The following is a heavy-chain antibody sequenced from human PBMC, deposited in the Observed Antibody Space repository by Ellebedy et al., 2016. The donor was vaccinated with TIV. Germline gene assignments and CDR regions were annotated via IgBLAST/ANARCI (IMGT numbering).Heavy chain of an antibody. CDR2: ISFDGMKK. J-gene: IGHJ4*02. D-gene: IGHD3-3*01. Sequence: GESLKISCGASGITLSDHDMHWVRQTPGKGLEWVAFISFDGMKKYHADAVKGRFTISRDNSENTLYLQMNSRRAEDTAVYYCAKDDDYWICYYDRAFDSWGQGTLVAVSS. CDR3: AKDDDYWICYYDRAFDS. V-gene: IGHV3-30*04. CDR1: GITLSDHD.